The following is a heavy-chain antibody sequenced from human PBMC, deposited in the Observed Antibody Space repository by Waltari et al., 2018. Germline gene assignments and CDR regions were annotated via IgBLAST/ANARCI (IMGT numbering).Heavy chain of an antibody. Sequence: QVQLVQSGAEVKKPGSSVKVSCKASGGTFSSYAISWVRQAPGQGLEWMGGIIPIFGTANYAQKFQGRVTITADESTSTAYMELSSLRSEDTAVYYCARDSQPAAGTGYYYYGMDVWGQGTTVTVSS. V-gene: IGHV1-69*13. CDR2: IIPIFGTA. J-gene: IGHJ6*02. CDR3: ARDSQPAAGTGYYYYGMDV. CDR1: GGTFSSYA. D-gene: IGHD6-13*01.